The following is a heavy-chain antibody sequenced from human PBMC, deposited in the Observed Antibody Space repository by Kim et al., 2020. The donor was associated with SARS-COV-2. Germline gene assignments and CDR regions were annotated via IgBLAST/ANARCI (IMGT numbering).Heavy chain of an antibody. CDR3: ARDSGYYYDSSGSRYFDY. CDR2: ISSSSSYI. Sequence: GGSLRLSCAASGFTFSSYSMNWVRQAPGKGLEWVSSISSSSSYIYYADSVKGRFTISRDNAKNSLYLQMNSLRAEDTAVYYCARDSGYYYDSSGSRYFDYWGQGTLVTVSS. D-gene: IGHD3-22*01. V-gene: IGHV3-21*01. J-gene: IGHJ4*02. CDR1: GFTFSSYS.